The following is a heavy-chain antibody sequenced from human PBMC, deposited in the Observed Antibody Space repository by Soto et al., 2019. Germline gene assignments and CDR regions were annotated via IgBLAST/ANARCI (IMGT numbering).Heavy chain of an antibody. Sequence: GASVKVSCKASGYTFTNYGISWVRQAPGQGLEWMGWINTYNGNTNYAQSFQGRVTMTEDTSTDTAYMELSSLRSEDTAVYYCARGSGLTYFDYWGQGTLVTVSS. V-gene: IGHV1-18*01. CDR3: ARGSGLTYFDY. CDR1: GYTFTNYG. D-gene: IGHD3-10*01. CDR2: INTYNGNT. J-gene: IGHJ4*02.